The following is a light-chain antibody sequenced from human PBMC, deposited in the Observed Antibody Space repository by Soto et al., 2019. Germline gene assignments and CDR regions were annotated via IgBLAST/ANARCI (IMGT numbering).Light chain of an antibody. J-gene: IGLJ3*02. CDR3: GAWASSRSAWV. V-gene: IGLV1-51*02. CDR1: SSNIGNNY. Sequence: QSVLTQPPSVSAAPGQKVTISCSGSSSNIGNNYVSWYQQLPGTAPKLLIYEDDKRPSGIPDRFSGSKSGASATLGITGLQTGDEADYYCGAWASSRSAWVFGGGSKVTVL. CDR2: EDD.